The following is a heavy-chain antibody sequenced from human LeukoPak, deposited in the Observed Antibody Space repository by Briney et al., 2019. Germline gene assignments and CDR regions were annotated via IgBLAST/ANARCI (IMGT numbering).Heavy chain of an antibody. CDR2: IYYSGST. V-gene: IGHV4-59*01. CDR3: ARGSSSWYFDY. Sequence: SETLSLTCTVSGGSISSYYWSWIRQPPGKGLEWNGYIYYSGSTNYNPSLKSRVTISVDTSKDQFSLKLSSVTAADTAVYYCARGSSSWYFDYWGQGTLVTVSS. D-gene: IGHD6-13*01. CDR1: GGSISSYY. J-gene: IGHJ4*02.